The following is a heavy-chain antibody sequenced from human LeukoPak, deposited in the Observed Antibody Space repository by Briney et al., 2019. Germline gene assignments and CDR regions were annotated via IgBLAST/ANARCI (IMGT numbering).Heavy chain of an antibody. D-gene: IGHD3-10*01. CDR1: GFTFSSYS. CDR3: ARERGGWFDP. V-gene: IGHV3-48*01. J-gene: IGHJ5*02. CDR2: ISSTGRTI. Sequence: PGGSLRLSCAASGFTFSSYSMNWVRQAPGKGLEWISFISSTGRTIYYADSVKGRFTISRDTAKNSLYLQINSLTGEDTAVYYCARERGGWFDPWGQGTLVTVSS.